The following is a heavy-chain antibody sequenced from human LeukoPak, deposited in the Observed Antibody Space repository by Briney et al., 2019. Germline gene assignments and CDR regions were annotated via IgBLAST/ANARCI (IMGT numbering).Heavy chain of an antibody. Sequence: SGTLSLTCDVSGASISSTNWWSWVRQPPGKGLEWIGEIYHSGSPHYNPSLKSRVIISVDESKNQFSLRLTSVTAADTAVYYCARADNDFWTDSSDAFDIWGQGTMVTVSS. D-gene: IGHD3/OR15-3a*01. CDR1: GASISSTNW. V-gene: IGHV4-4*02. J-gene: IGHJ3*02. CDR2: IYHSGSP. CDR3: ARADNDFWTDSSDAFDI.